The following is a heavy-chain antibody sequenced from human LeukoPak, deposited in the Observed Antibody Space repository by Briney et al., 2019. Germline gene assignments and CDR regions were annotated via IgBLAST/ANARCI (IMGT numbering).Heavy chain of an antibody. J-gene: IGHJ4*02. Sequence: PGGSLRLSCAASGFTVGSTYMNWVRQAPGKGLEWVSVIYIGGYIYYADSVKGRFTISRDNSKNTLYLQMDSLRAEDTAIYYCATCSRHSVDHFESWGQGTLVIVSS. CDR1: GFTVGSTY. D-gene: IGHD2-8*01. CDR3: ATCSRHSVDHFES. V-gene: IGHV3-53*01. CDR2: IYIGGYI.